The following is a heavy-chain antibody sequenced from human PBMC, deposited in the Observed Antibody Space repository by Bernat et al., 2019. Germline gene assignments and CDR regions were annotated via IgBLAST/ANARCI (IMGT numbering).Heavy chain of an antibody. V-gene: IGHV4-34*01. Sequence: QVQLQQWGAGLLKPSETLSLTCAVYGGSFSGYYWSWIRQPPGKGLEWIGEINHSGSTNYNPSLKSRVTISVDTSKNQFSLKLSSVTAADTAVYYCAGSGVDTAMVMGMDVWGQGTTVTVSS. J-gene: IGHJ6*02. CDR2: INHSGST. CDR1: GGSFSGYY. CDR3: AGSGVDTAMVMGMDV. D-gene: IGHD5-18*01.